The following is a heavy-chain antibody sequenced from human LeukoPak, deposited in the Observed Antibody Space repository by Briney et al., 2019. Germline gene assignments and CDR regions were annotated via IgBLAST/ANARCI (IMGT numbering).Heavy chain of an antibody. Sequence: ASVKVSCKASGYTFTSYDINWVRQAPGQGLEWMGWINPNSGGTNYAQKFQGRVTMTRDTSISTAYMELSRLRSDDTAVYYCARGRSSSWYSDYYYYMDVWGKGTTVTVSS. J-gene: IGHJ6*03. CDR2: INPNSGGT. CDR1: GYTFTSYD. D-gene: IGHD6-13*01. CDR3: ARGRSSSWYSDYYYYMDV. V-gene: IGHV1-2*02.